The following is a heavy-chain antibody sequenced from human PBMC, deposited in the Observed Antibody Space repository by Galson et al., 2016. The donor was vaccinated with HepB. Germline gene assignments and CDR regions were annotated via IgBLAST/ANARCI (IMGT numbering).Heavy chain of an antibody. CDR2: IYYSGST. CDR1: GVSINNGGYY. D-gene: IGHD3-3*01. V-gene: IGHV4-31*03. J-gene: IGHJ4*02. Sequence: TLSLTCTVSGVSINNGGYYWSWVRQLPGKGLEWIGYIYYSGSTYYNPSLKSRVTISKDTSKGQFSLKLSSVTAADTAIYYCASLITIFGAAPGDHWGQGTLVTVSS. CDR3: ASLITIFGAAPGDH.